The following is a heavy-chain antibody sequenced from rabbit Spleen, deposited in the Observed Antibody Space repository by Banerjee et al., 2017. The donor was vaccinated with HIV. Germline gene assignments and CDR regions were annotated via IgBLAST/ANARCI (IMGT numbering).Heavy chain of an antibody. CDR1: GFDFSTHYM. D-gene: IGHD6-1*01. CDR2: IDTNDGDT. CDR3: ARSTYGYDDYADLYYAAMDL. V-gene: IGHV1S45*01. Sequence: QEQLVESGGGLVQPGGSLTLSCKASGFDFSTHYMNWVRQAPGKGLEWIACIDTNDGDTDYANWPKGRFTISKTSSTTVTLQMTSLTAADTATYFCARSTYGYDDYADLYYAAMDLWGPGTLVTVS. J-gene: IGHJ6*01.